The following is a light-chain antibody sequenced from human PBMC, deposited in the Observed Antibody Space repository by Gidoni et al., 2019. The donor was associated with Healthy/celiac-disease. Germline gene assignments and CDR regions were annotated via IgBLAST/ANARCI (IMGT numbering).Light chain of an antibody. J-gene: IGKJ1*01. Sequence: EIVLTQSPATLSLSPGERATLSCRASQSVSSYLAWYQQKPGQAPRLLIYDASNRATGIPARFSGSGSGTDFTLTISSLKPEDFAVYCCQRHSNPWTFGQGTKVEIK. CDR2: DAS. V-gene: IGKV3-11*01. CDR1: QSVSSY. CDR3: QRHSNPWT.